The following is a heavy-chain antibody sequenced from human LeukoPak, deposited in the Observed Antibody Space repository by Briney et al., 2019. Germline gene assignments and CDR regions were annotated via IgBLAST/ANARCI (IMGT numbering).Heavy chain of an antibody. D-gene: IGHD6-13*01. CDR1: GDSISSYY. CDR3: ASGRAATGVDY. J-gene: IGHJ4*02. V-gene: IGHV4-4*07. Sequence: SETLSLTCTVSGDSISSYYWSWLRQPAGKGLEWIGRIYTSGSTNYNPSLKTRVTLSVDKSKNQLSLKLSSVTAADTAVYYCASGRAATGVDYWGQGTLVTVSS. CDR2: IYTSGST.